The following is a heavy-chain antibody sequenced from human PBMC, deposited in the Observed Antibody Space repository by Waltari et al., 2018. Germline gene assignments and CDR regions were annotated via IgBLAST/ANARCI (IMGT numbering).Heavy chain of an antibody. CDR3: ARDAATGYFDS. J-gene: IGHJ4*02. CDR1: DDSFNDYY. Sequence: QVQLQESGPGLVKPSETLSLTCTISDDSFNDYYWCWIRPPPGKGLEWLGYIHYSGSTDSSPSFKSRVTMSIDTSKNQFSLNLSSVSAADTAVYYCARDAATGYFDSWGQGTLVTVSS. D-gene: IGHD1-1*01. V-gene: IGHV4-59*01. CDR2: IHYSGST.